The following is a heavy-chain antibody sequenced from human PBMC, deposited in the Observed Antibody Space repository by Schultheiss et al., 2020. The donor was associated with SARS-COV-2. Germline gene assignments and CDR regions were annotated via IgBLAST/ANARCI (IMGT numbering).Heavy chain of an antibody. Sequence: GSLRLSCTVSGGSISSYYWSWIRQPPGKGLEWIGEINHSGSTNYNPSLKSRVTISVDTSKNQFSLKLSSVTAADTAVYYCARGQRWRGYMDVWGKGTTVTVSS. V-gene: IGHV4-34*01. CDR2: INHSGST. J-gene: IGHJ6*03. CDR3: ARGQRWRGYMDV. CDR1: GGSISSYY. D-gene: IGHD4-23*01.